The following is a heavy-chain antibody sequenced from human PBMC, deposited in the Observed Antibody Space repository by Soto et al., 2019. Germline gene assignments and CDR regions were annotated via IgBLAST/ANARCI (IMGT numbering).Heavy chain of an antibody. CDR1: GYXFTSYY. CDR3: AITMIVGVFLYYFDY. CDR2: INPSGGST. J-gene: IGHJ4*02. Sequence: ASVKVSCKASGYXFTSYYMHWVRQAPGQGLEWMGIINPSGGSTSYAQKFQGRVTMTRDTSTSTVYMELSSLRSEDTAVYYCAITMIVGVFLYYFDYWGQGTLVTVSS. V-gene: IGHV1-46*01. D-gene: IGHD3-22*01.